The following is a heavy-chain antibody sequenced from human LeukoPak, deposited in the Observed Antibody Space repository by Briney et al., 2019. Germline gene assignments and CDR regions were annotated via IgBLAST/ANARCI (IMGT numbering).Heavy chain of an antibody. J-gene: IGHJ4*02. V-gene: IGHV4-59*01. D-gene: IGHD6-13*01. CDR1: GGSISSYY. Sequence: SETLSLTCTVSGGSISSYYWSWIRQPPGKGLEWIGYIYYSGSTNYNPSLKSRVTISVDTSKNQISLKLSSVTAADTAVYYCARGRTLYSSSFDYWGQGTLVTVSS. CDR3: ARGRTLYSSSFDY. CDR2: IYYSGST.